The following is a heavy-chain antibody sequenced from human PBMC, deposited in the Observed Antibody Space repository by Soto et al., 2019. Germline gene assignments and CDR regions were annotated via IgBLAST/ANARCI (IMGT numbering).Heavy chain of an antibody. CDR3: AREKGTAAAAYYFDY. CDR1: GYTFTSYA. CDR2: INAGNGNT. J-gene: IGHJ4*02. Sequence: ASVKVSCKASGYTFTSYAMHWVRQAPGQRLKWMGWINAGNGNTKYSQKFQGRVTITRDTSASTAYMELSSLRSEDTAVYYCAREKGTAAAAYYFDYWGQGTLVTVSS. D-gene: IGHD6-13*01. V-gene: IGHV1-3*01.